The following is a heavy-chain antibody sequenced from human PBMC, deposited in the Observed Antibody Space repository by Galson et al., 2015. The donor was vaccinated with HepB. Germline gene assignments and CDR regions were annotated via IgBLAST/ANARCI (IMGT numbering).Heavy chain of an antibody. CDR3: ARGFRLRYSYGLRL. D-gene: IGHD5-18*01. CDR1: GYTFTSYD. J-gene: IGHJ4*02. CDR2: MNPNSGNT. V-gene: IGHV1-8*01. Sequence: SVKVSCKASGYTFTSYDINWVRQATGQGLEWMGWMNPNSGNTGYAQKFQGRVTMTRNTSISTAYMELSSLRSEDTAVYYCARGFRLRYSYGLRLWGQGTLVTVSS.